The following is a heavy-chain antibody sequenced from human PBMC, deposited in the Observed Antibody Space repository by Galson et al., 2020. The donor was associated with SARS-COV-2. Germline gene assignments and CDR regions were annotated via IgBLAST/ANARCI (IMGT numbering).Heavy chain of an antibody. V-gene: IGHV4-61*02. CDR2: IHTGGST. CDR3: ATVAVAGTGD. Sequence: SETLSLTCTVSGGSISSINYYWSWIRQPAGKGLEWIGRIHTGGSTNYNPSLRSRVTISIDRSKNQFSLEMTSLTAADTAVYYCATVAVAGTGDWGQGTLVTVSS. J-gene: IGHJ4*02. CDR1: GGSISSINYY. D-gene: IGHD6-19*01.